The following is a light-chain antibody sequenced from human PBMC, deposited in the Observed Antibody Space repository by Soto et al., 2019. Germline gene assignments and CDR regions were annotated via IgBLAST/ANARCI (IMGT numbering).Light chain of an antibody. CDR1: QSVDIGY. CDR2: GAS. J-gene: IGKJ1*01. V-gene: IGKV3-20*01. CDR3: QQFGSLWT. Sequence: EIVLTQSPGTLSLSPGERATLSCRASQSVDIGYLAWYQQKPGQAPRLLIYGASSRATGIPDRFSGRGSGTDFTLTISRLEPDDFAVYYCQQFGSLWTFGQGTRVELK.